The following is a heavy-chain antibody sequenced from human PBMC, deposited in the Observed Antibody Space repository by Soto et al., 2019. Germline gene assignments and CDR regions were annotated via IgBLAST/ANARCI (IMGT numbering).Heavy chain of an antibody. V-gene: IGHV3-48*01. CDR3: ARDRGRSPLDY. J-gene: IGHJ4*02. CDR1: GFTFSSYS. Sequence: GGSLRLSCAASGFTFSSYSMNWVRQAPGKGLEWVSYISSSSSTIYYADSVKGRFTISRDNAKNSLYLQMNSLRAEDTAVYYCARDRGRSPLDYWGQGTLVTVSS. D-gene: IGHD2-15*01. CDR2: ISSSSSTI.